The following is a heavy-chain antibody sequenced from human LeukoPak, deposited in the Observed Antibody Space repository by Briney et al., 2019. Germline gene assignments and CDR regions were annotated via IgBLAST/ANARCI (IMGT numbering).Heavy chain of an antibody. J-gene: IGHJ6*03. CDR3: ARVFDSGSQAYFYYMDV. V-gene: IGHV4-59*01. Sequence: SETLSLTCTVSGGSISSYYWSWIRQPPGKGLEWLGYIYYSGSTNYNPSLKSRVTISVDTSKNQFSLKVSSVTAADTAVYYCARVFDSGSQAYFYYMDVWGKGTTVTIFS. CDR2: IYYSGST. D-gene: IGHD3-10*01. CDR1: GGSISSYY.